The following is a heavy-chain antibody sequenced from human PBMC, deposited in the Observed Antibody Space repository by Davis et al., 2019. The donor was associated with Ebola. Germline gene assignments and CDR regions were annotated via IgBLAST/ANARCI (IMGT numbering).Heavy chain of an antibody. J-gene: IGHJ4*02. V-gene: IGHV4-59*11. CDR3: AERGGSV. Sequence: PGGSLRLSCTISGVSISTHYWNWIRQPPGKGLEWIGSVYYTGSTNYSPSLESRVTISVDTSKNQFSLKLRSVTAADTAVYYCAERGGSVWGQGTLVTVSS. CDR1: GVSISTHY. CDR2: VYYTGST. D-gene: IGHD3-16*01.